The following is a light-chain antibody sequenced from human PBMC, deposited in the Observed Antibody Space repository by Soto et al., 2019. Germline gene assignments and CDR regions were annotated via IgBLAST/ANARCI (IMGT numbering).Light chain of an antibody. CDR1: SSDVGGYNY. CDR3: SSYTTSNTRQIV. V-gene: IGLV2-14*03. Sequence: ALTQRAAVSGSPGQSITISCTGTSSDVGGYNYVSWYQHHPGKAPKLMIYDVSNRPSGVSNRFSGSKSGNTASLTISGLQPEDEADYYCSSYTTSNTRQIVFGTGTKVTVL. CDR2: DVS. J-gene: IGLJ1*01.